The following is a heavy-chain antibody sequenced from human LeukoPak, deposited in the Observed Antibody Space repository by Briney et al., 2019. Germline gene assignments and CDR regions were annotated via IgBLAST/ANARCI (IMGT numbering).Heavy chain of an antibody. CDR3: THSITMVRGVITQYFQH. V-gene: IGHV3-73*01. J-gene: IGHJ1*01. CDR2: IRSKANSYAT. CDR1: GFTFSNAW. Sequence: GGSLRLSCAASGFTFSNAWMSWVRQASGKGLEWVGRIRSKANSYATAYAASVKGRFTISRDDSKNTAYLQMNSLKTEDTAVYYCTHSITMVRGVITQYFQHWGQGTLVTVSS. D-gene: IGHD3-10*01.